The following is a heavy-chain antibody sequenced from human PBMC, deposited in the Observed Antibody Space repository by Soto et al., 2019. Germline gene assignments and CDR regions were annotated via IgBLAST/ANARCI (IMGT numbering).Heavy chain of an antibody. CDR3: TTDPHSTGTKY. D-gene: IGHD1-1*01. Sequence: PGGSLRLSCAASGFSFSDAWMTWVRHAPGAGLEWVGRIKSKADGGTTDYAAPVKGRFTISRDASRTTLYLQMNSLKTEDTAMYYCTTDPHSTGTKYWGQGTPVTVSS. V-gene: IGHV3-15*01. J-gene: IGHJ4*02. CDR1: GFSFSDAW. CDR2: IKSKADGGTT.